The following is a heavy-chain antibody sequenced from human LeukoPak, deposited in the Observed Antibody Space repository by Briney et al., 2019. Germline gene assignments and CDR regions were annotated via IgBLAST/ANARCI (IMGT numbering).Heavy chain of an antibody. CDR1: GGSISSYY. CDR2: IYYSGST. V-gene: IGHV4-59*01. CDR3: ARDDPYYDSSGSYWYFDL. D-gene: IGHD3-22*01. Sequence: PSQTLSLTCTVSGGSISSYYWSWIRQPPGKGLEWIGYIYYSGSTNYNPSLKSRVTISVDTSKNQFSLKLSSVTAADTAVYYCARDDPYYDSSGSYWYFDLWGRGTLVTVSS. J-gene: IGHJ2*01.